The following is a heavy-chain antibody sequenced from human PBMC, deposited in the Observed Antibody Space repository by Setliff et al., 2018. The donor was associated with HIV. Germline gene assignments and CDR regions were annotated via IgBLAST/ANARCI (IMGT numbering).Heavy chain of an antibody. D-gene: IGHD3-10*01. CDR1: SGSISSSTYY. CDR2: IYYSGST. CDR3: ARLKSGSLGGYVDY. J-gene: IGHJ4*02. Sequence: SETLSLTCTVSSGSISSSTYYWGWIRQPPGEGLEWIGSIYYSGSTYYNPSLKSRVTISVDTSKNQFSLNLSSVTAADTAVYYCARLKSGSLGGYVDYWGQGTLVTVSS. V-gene: IGHV4-39*07.